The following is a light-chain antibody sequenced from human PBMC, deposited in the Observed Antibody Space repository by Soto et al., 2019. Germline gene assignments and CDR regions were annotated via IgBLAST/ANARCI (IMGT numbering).Light chain of an antibody. CDR3: QQYSDWPPYT. CDR2: ATA. V-gene: IGKV3-15*01. Sequence: ETVMTQSPVTLSVSPGKRATLSCRASQSVGGNVAWYQQKPGQAPRLLMYATATRATGIPARFSGSGSGTEFTLTISSLQSEDSAVYFCQQYSDWPPYTFGQGTKLEIK. J-gene: IGKJ2*01. CDR1: QSVGGN.